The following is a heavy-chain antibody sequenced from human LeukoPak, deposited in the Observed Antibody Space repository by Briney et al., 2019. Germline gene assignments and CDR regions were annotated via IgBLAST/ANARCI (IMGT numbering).Heavy chain of an antibody. D-gene: IGHD3-3*01. CDR1: GGSFSGYY. V-gene: IGHV4-34*01. Sequence: PSETLSLTCAVYGGSFSGYYWSWIRQPPGKGLEWMGEINHSGSTNYNPSLKSRVTISLDTTKNQFSLKLSSVTAADTAVYYCATRSYYDFWSGYAWFDYLGQGTLVTVSS. J-gene: IGHJ4*02. CDR3: ATRSYYDFWSGYAWFDY. CDR2: INHSGST.